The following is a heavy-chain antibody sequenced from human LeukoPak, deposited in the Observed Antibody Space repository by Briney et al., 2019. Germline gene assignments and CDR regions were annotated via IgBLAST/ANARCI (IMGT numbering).Heavy chain of an antibody. D-gene: IGHD2-2*01. CDR2: IHTSGST. V-gene: IGHV4-4*07. J-gene: IGHJ6*04. CDR1: GGSISSYY. Sequence: SETLSLTCTVSGGSISSYYWSWIRQPVGKGLEWIGRIHTSGSTNYNPSLKSRVTMSVDTSKNQFSLKLSSVTAADTAVYYCASARTTAFMDVWGKGTTVTVSS. CDR3: ASARTTAFMDV.